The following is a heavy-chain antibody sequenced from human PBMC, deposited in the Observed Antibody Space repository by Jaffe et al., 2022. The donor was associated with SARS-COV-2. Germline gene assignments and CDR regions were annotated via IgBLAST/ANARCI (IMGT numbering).Heavy chain of an antibody. CDR3: ARDLRETTVTTYYYYGMDV. V-gene: IGHV1-46*01. J-gene: IGHJ6*02. CDR1: GYTFTSYY. Sequence: QVQLVQSGAEVKKPGASVKVSCKASGYTFTSYYMHWVRQAPGQGLEWMGIINPSGGSTSYAQKFQGRVTMTRDTSTSTVYMELSSLRSEDTAVYYCARDLRETTVTTYYYYGMDVWGQGTTVTVSS. CDR2: INPSGGST. D-gene: IGHD4-4*01.